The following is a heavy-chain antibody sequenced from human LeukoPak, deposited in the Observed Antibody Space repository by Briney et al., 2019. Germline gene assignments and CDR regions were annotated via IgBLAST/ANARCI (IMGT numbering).Heavy chain of an antibody. CDR3: ARDRGDGYYIGAFDI. CDR1: GFTVSSNY. CDR2: IYSGGST. V-gene: IGHV3-53*01. D-gene: IGHD3-3*01. Sequence: QSGGSLRLSCAASGFTVSSNYMSWVRQAPGKGLEWVSVIYSGGSTYYADSVKGRFTISRDNSKNTLYLQMKSLRAEDTAVYYCARDRGDGYYIGAFDIWGQGTMVTVSS. J-gene: IGHJ3*02.